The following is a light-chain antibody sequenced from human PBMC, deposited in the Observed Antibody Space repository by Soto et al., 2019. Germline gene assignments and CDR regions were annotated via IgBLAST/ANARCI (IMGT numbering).Light chain of an antibody. J-gene: IGKJ2*01. Sequence: DIQMTQSPSSLSAFAGDRVTITCRASQSISTYLNWYQQKPGKAPKLLIYAASSLQSGVPSRFSGSGSETDFTLTISSLQPEDFATYYCQQSYTIPYTFGQGTKLEIK. CDR1: QSISTY. V-gene: IGKV1-39*01. CDR3: QQSYTIPYT. CDR2: AAS.